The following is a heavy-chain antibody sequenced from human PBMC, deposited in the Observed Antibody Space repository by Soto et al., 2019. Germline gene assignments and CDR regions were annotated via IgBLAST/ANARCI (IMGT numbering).Heavy chain of an antibody. Sequence: QVQLVQSGAEVKKPGSSVKVSCKASGGTFNSYPISWVRQAPGQGLEWMGGIIPILGTANYAQKFQGRVTIAADESTSIAYRELRSTSTEDTELYCRSSLELTVGDYYGKDVWGQGTTGSV. CDR3: SSLELTVGDYYGKDV. CDR1: GGTFNSYP. J-gene: IGHJ6*02. CDR2: IIPILGTA. D-gene: IGHD3-9*01. V-gene: IGHV1-69*01.